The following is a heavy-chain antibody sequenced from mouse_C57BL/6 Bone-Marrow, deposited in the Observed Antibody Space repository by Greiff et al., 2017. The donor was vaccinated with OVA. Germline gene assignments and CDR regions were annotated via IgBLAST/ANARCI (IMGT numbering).Heavy chain of an antibody. CDR1: GYTFTTYP. CDR3: ARGGYYGSSYEYFDV. V-gene: IGHV1-47*01. D-gene: IGHD1-1*01. J-gene: IGHJ1*03. CDR2: FHPYNDDT. Sequence: VKLMESGAELVKPRASVKMSCKASGYTFTTYPIEWMKQNHGKSLEWIGNFHPYNDDTKYNEKFKGKATLTVEKSYSTVYLELSRLTSDDSAVDYCARGGYYGSSYEYFDVWGTGTTVTVSS.